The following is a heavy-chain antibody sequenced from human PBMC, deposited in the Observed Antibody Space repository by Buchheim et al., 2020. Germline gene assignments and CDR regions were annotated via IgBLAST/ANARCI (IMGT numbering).Heavy chain of an antibody. Sequence: QVQLQQWGAGLLKPSETPSLTCAVYGGSFSGYYWSWIRQPPGKGLEWIGEINHSGSTNYNPSLKSRVTISVDTSKNQFSLKLSSVTAADTAVYYCARGCDYYDSSGYVFDYWGQGTL. CDR1: GGSFSGYY. J-gene: IGHJ4*02. CDR3: ARGCDYYDSSGYVFDY. D-gene: IGHD3-22*01. V-gene: IGHV4-34*01. CDR2: INHSGST.